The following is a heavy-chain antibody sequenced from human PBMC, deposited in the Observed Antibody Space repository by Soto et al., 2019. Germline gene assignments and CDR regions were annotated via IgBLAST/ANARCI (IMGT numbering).Heavy chain of an antibody. CDR1: GGSISSGGYY. CDR2: IYYSGST. V-gene: IGHV4-31*03. D-gene: IGHD5-12*01. J-gene: IGHJ5*02. CDR3: ARDLAKYSGYDNGWFDP. Sequence: QVQLQESGPGLVKPSQTLSLTCTVSGGSISSGGYYWSWIRQHPGKGLEWIGYIYYSGSTYYNPSLKSRVTISVDTSKNQFSLKLSSVTAADTAVYYCARDLAKYSGYDNGWFDPWGQGTLVTVSS.